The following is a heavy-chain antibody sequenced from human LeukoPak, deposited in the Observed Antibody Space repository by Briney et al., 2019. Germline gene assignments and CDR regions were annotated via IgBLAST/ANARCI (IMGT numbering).Heavy chain of an antibody. CDR3: ATFGYCSGGSCYWGSWFDP. Sequence: SETLSLTCTVSGGSVSSGTYYWSWIRQPPGKGLEWLGYIYYSGTTNYNPSLKSRVTISIDTSKNQFSLKLSSVTAADTAVYYCATFGYCSGGSCYWGSWFDPWGQGTLVTVSS. V-gene: IGHV4-61*01. D-gene: IGHD2-15*01. CDR1: GGSVSSGTYY. CDR2: IYYSGTT. J-gene: IGHJ5*02.